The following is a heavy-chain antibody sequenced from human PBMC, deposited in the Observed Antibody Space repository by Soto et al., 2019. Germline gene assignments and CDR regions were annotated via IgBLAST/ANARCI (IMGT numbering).Heavy chain of an antibody. J-gene: IGHJ6*02. Sequence: PSETLSLTCAVYGGSFSGYFWSWIRQPPGKGLEWIGEVNHSGSTNYNPSLKSRVTISVDTSKNQFSLKLSSVTAADTAVYYCARGRADYYYYYGMDVWGQGTTVT. CDR2: VNHSGST. CDR3: ARGRADYYYYYGMDV. CDR1: GGSFSGYF. V-gene: IGHV4-34*01. D-gene: IGHD1-26*01.